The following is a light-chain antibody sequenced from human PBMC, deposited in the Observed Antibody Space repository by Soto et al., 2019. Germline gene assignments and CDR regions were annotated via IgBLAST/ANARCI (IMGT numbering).Light chain of an antibody. V-gene: IGLV2-8*01. CDR3: SSYGGNNRSV. Sequence: QSVLTQPPSASGSPGQSVTISCTGTSSDVGGYNYVSWYQHHPGTAPKLIIYEVYKRPSGVPDRFSGSKSGNTAALTVSGLQAEEEADYYCSSYGGNNRSVFGTGTKVTVL. J-gene: IGLJ1*01. CDR1: SSDVGGYNY. CDR2: EVY.